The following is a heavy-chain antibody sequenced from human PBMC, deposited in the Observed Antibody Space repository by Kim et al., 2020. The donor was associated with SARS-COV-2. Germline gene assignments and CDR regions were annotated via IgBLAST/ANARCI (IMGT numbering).Heavy chain of an antibody. CDR3: ANLKGGL. J-gene: IGHJ4*02. Sequence: GGSLRLSCAASGLNFGNYVINWVRQAPGVGLEWVSSISGSGTFKYYADSVKGRLTISRDNSKNTLYLQINNLRVEDTAVYYCANLKGGLWGQGTLVTVSS. D-gene: IGHD3-16*01. CDR2: ISGSGTFK. V-gene: IGHV3-23*01. CDR1: GLNFGNYV.